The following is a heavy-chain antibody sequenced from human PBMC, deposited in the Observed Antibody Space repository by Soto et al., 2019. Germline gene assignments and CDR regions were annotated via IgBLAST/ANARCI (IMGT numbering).Heavy chain of an antibody. D-gene: IGHD5-18*01. CDR1: GYSFTTYW. Sequence: GESLKISCKGSGYSFTTYWIGWVRQMPGKGLEWMGIIYPGDSDTRYSPSFQGQVTISADKSISTAYLQWSSLKASDTAMYYCARSRIQLIEPLRTRHGEWFDSWGQGTLVTVSS. V-gene: IGHV5-51*01. J-gene: IGHJ5*01. CDR2: IYPGDSDT. CDR3: ARSRIQLIEPLRTRHGEWFDS.